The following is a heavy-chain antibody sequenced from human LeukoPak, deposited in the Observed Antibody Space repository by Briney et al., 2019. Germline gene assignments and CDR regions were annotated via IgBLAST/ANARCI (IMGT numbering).Heavy chain of an antibody. D-gene: IGHD3-22*01. CDR3: ARDYDSQGY. J-gene: IGHJ4*02. Sequence: ASVKVSCKASGYTFTGYYMHWVRQAPGQGLEWMGWISAYNGNTNYAQKLQGRVTMTTDTSTSTAYMELRSLRSDDTAVYYCARDYDSQGYWGQGTLVTVSS. V-gene: IGHV1-18*04. CDR2: ISAYNGNT. CDR1: GYTFTGYY.